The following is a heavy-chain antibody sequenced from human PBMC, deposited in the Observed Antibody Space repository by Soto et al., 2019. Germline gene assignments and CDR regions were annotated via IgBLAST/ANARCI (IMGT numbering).Heavy chain of an antibody. D-gene: IGHD1-26*01. CDR2: IYSGGST. CDR3: ARDDEGGSDCDLGY. V-gene: IGHV3-66*03. Sequence: VLLVESGGDLIQGGGSLRLSCAAAGFTVSSNYMTWVRQAPGKGLEWVSVIYSGGSTYYADSVRGRFTISRDNSKNTMYLQMNSLRVEDTAVYYCARDDEGGSDCDLGYWGQGALVTVSS. CDR1: GFTVSSNY. J-gene: IGHJ4*02.